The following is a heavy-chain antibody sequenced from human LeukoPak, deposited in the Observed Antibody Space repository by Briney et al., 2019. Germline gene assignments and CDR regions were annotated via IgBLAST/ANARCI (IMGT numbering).Heavy chain of an antibody. J-gene: IGHJ2*01. CDR2: IRYDGSNK. CDR3: AKMADYDILTGPFDL. Sequence: GGSLRLSCAASGFTFSSYGMHWVRQAPGKGLEWVAFIRYDGSNKYYADSVKGRFTISRDKSKNTLYLQMNSLRAEDTAVYYCAKMADYDILTGPFDLWGRGTLVTVSS. CDR1: GFTFSSYG. V-gene: IGHV3-30*02. D-gene: IGHD3-9*01.